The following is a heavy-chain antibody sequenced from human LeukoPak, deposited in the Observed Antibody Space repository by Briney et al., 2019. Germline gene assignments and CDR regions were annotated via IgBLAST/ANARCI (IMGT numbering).Heavy chain of an antibody. D-gene: IGHD4-23*01. Sequence: ASVKVSCKASGYTFTSYGISWVRQAPGQGLEWMGWISAYNGNTNYAQKLQGRVTMTTDTSTSTAYMELRSLRSDDTAVYYCARDRTRWSQKGSAFDIWGQGTMVTVSS. CDR1: GYTFTSYG. CDR3: ARDRTRWSQKGSAFDI. J-gene: IGHJ3*02. CDR2: ISAYNGNT. V-gene: IGHV1-18*01.